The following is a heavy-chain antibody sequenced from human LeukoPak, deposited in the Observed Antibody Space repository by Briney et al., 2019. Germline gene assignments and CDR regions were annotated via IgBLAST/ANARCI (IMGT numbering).Heavy chain of an antibody. CDR1: GFTFSRYW. V-gene: IGHV3-74*01. Sequence: PGGSLRLSCAASGFTFSRYWMHWLRQAPGKGLVWVSRISTDGSTTTYADSVKGRFTISRDNAKNSLCLQMDSLRAEDSAVYYCARLRSGGASVVHYFDYWGQGALVTVSS. CDR3: ARLRSGGASVVHYFDY. J-gene: IGHJ4*02. CDR2: ISTDGSTT. D-gene: IGHD3-16*01.